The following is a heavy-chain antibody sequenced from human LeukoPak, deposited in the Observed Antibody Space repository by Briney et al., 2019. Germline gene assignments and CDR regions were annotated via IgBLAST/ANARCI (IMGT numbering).Heavy chain of an antibody. CDR2: INPNSGGT. V-gene: IGHV1-2*02. CDR1: GYTFTVYY. Sequence: ASVKVSCKASGYTFTVYYVHWVRQAPGQGLEWMGWINPNSGGTNYAQNFQGRVTMTRDTSISTAYMELSRLRSDDTAVYYCAREGPIEAFDIWGQGTMVTVSS. D-gene: IGHD2/OR15-2a*01. J-gene: IGHJ3*02. CDR3: AREGPIEAFDI.